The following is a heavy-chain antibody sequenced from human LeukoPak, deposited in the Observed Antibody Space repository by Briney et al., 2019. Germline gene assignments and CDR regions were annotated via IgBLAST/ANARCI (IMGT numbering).Heavy chain of an antibody. CDR1: GGSISSYY. V-gene: IGHV4-4*09. Sequence: KPSETLSLTCTVSGGSISSYYWSWIRQPPGKGLEWIGYIYTSGSTNYNPSLKSRVTISVDTSKNQFSLKLSSVTAADTAVYYCARSGRVTPWFDPWGRGTLVTVSS. CDR2: IYTSGST. D-gene: IGHD2-21*02. CDR3: ARSGRVTPWFDP. J-gene: IGHJ5*02.